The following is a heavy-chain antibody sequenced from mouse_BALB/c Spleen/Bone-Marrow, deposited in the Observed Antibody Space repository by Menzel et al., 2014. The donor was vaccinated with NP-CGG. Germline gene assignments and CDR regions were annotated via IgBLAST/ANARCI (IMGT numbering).Heavy chain of an antibody. CDR3: ARGGYYGSSYFDY. J-gene: IGHJ2*01. D-gene: IGHD1-1*01. Sequence: EVQLQQSGPDLVKPSQSLSLTCTVTGYSITGGYSWHWIRQFPGNKLEWMGYIHYSGSTNYNPSLKSRISITRDTSKNQFFLQLNSVTTEDTATYYCARGGYYGSSYFDYWGQGTTLTVSS. CDR1: GYSITGGYS. CDR2: IHYSGST. V-gene: IGHV3-1*02.